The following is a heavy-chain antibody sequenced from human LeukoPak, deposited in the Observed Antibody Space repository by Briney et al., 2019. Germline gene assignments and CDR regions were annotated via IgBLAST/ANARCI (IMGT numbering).Heavy chain of an antibody. CDR3: ARDPDAVAGTNAFDI. CDR1: GGSFSGYY. CDR2: IYTSGST. Sequence: SETLSLTCAVYGGSFSGYYWSWIRQPAGKGLEWIGRIYTSGSTNYNPSLKSRVTMSVDTSKNQFSLKLSSVTAADTAAYYCARDPDAVAGTNAFDIWGQGTMVTVSS. V-gene: IGHV4-4*07. D-gene: IGHD6-19*01. J-gene: IGHJ3*02.